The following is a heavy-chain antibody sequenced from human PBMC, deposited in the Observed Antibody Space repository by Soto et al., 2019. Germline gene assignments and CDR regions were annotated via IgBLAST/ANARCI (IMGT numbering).Heavy chain of an antibody. J-gene: IGHJ4*02. D-gene: IGHD5-12*01. Sequence: SVKVSCKASGYTFTRYYISWVRQAPGQGLEWMGGIIPIFGTANYAQKFQGRVTITADESTSTAYMELSSLRSEDTAVYYCAIFPHSGYDSFDYWGQGTLVTVSS. V-gene: IGHV1-69*13. CDR3: AIFPHSGYDSFDY. CDR2: IIPIFGTA. CDR1: GYTFTRYY.